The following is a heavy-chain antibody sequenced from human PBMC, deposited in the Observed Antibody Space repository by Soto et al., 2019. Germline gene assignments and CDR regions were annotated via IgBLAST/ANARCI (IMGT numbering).Heavy chain of an antibody. Sequence: VGSLRLSCAASGFTFSDYYMSWIRQAPGKGLEWVSYISSSGSTIYYADSVKGRFTISRDNAKNSLYLQMNSLRAEDTAVYYCARDISRADAFDIWGQGTMVTVSS. CDR3: ARDISRADAFDI. CDR2: ISSSGSTI. D-gene: IGHD3-9*01. J-gene: IGHJ3*02. V-gene: IGHV3-11*01. CDR1: GFTFSDYY.